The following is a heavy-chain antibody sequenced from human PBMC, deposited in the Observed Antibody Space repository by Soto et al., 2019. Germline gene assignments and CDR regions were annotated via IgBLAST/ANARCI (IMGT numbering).Heavy chain of an antibody. D-gene: IGHD2-2*02. CDR1: GGSISSGGYY. Sequence: SETLSLTCTVSGGSISSGGYYWSWIRQHPWKGLEWIGYIYYSGSTYYNPSLKSRVTISVDTSKNQFSLKLSSVTAADTAVYYCARGTRYPFDYWGQGXLVTVYS. V-gene: IGHV4-31*03. CDR2: IYYSGST. J-gene: IGHJ4*02. CDR3: ARGTRYPFDY.